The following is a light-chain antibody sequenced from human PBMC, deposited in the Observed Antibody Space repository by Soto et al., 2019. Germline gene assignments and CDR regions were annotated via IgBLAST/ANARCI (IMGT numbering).Light chain of an antibody. Sequence: DIHITQSPSSLYASVGDRVTIARRASQNIDTYLNWYQQKSGKAPNLLIYAASTLQSGVPSTFSGSGSGTGFALTISSLQPEDFATYFCQQSYSPPFTFGGGTKVDSK. CDR2: AAS. CDR3: QQSYSPPFT. V-gene: IGKV1-39*01. CDR1: QNIDTY. J-gene: IGKJ4*01.